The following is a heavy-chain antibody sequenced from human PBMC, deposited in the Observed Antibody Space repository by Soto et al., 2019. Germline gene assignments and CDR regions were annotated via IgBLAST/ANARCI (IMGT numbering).Heavy chain of an antibody. CDR3: ARGMRGRSSSRSDY. Sequence: SETLSLTCAVYGGSFSGYYWSWIRQPPGKGLEWIGEINHSGSTNYNPSLKSRVTISLDTSQKQFSLKLTSVTAADTAVYYCARGMRGRSSSRSDYWGQGTLVTVSS. D-gene: IGHD6-13*01. CDR1: GGSFSGYY. J-gene: IGHJ4*02. CDR2: INHSGST. V-gene: IGHV4-34*01.